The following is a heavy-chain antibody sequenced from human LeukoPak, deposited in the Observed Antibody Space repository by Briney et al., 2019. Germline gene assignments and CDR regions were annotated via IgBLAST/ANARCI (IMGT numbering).Heavy chain of an antibody. CDR2: ISDTGTT. CDR3: ANNYYDGSGYFF. Sequence: PSGTLSLTCGVSGGSFSTSIYFWVWIRQPPGKGLEWIGSISDTGTTFHNPSLKSRVTISVDTSKNQFSLSLSSVTAADTAVYYCANNYYDGSGYFFWGQGTLVTVSS. CDR1: GGSFSTSIYF. V-gene: IGHV4-39*01. J-gene: IGHJ4*02. D-gene: IGHD3-22*01.